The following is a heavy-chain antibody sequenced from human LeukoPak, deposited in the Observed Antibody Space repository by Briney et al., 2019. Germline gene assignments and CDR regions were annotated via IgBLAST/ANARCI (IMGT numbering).Heavy chain of an antibody. Sequence: ASVKVSCKASGYIFTGYFIHWVRQAPGQGLEWMGWINPNSGGTNYAQKFQGRVTMTRDTSISTVYMELSRLRSDDTAVYYCARDERYNSSGYPFDSWGHGTLVTVSS. CDR3: ARDERYNSSGYPFDS. CDR1: GYIFTGYF. D-gene: IGHD3-22*01. V-gene: IGHV1-2*02. J-gene: IGHJ4*01. CDR2: INPNSGGT.